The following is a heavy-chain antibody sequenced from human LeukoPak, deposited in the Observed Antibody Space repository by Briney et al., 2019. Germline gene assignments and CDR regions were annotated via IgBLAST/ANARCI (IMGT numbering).Heavy chain of an antibody. V-gene: IGHV3-23*01. CDR2: ISGSGGST. CDR3: AKVGSFDWLVYYFDY. Sequence: PGGSLRLSCAASGFTFSSYAMSWVRQAPGKGLEWVSAISGSGGSTYYADSVTGRFTISRDNSKNTLYLQMNSLRAEDTAVYYCAKVGSFDWLVYYFDYWGQGTLVAVSS. CDR1: GFTFSSYA. D-gene: IGHD3-9*01. J-gene: IGHJ4*02.